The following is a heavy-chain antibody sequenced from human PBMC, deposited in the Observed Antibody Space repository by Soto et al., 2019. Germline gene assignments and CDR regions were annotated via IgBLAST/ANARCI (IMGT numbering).Heavy chain of an antibody. CDR2: ISSSSSYT. D-gene: IGHD6-13*01. CDR1: GSTFSDYY. Sequence: PGGSLRLSCAASGSTFSDYYMSWIRQAPGKGLEWVSYISSSSSYTNYADSVKGRFTISRDNAKNSLYLQMNSLRAEDTAVYYCARDTSSSFYYYGMDVWGQGTTVTVSS. V-gene: IGHV3-11*06. J-gene: IGHJ6*02. CDR3: ARDTSSSFYYYGMDV.